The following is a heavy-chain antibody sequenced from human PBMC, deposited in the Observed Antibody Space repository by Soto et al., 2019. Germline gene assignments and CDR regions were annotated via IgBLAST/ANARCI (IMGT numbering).Heavy chain of an antibody. Sequence: GGSLRLSCAASGFTFSSYSMNWVRQAPGKGLEWVSYISSSSSTIYYADSVKGRFTISRDNAKNSLYLQMNSLRDEDTAVYYCARDRDYDFWSERRYGMDVWGQGTTVTVSS. CDR1: GFTFSSYS. D-gene: IGHD3-3*01. CDR2: ISSSSSTI. J-gene: IGHJ6*02. V-gene: IGHV3-48*02. CDR3: ARDRDYDFWSERRYGMDV.